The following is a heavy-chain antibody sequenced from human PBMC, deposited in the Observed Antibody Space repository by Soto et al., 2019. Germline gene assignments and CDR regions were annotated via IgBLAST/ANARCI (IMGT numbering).Heavy chain of an antibody. Sequence: EVQLVESGGGLVQPGGSLRLSCAASGFTFSSYWMHWVRQAPGKGLVWVSRINSDGSSTSYADSVKGRFTISRDNANNTLYLQMNSVRAEDTAVYYCAREGAGIVLMVYVYYMDVWGKGTTVTVSS. CDR3: AREGAGIVLMVYVYYMDV. J-gene: IGHJ6*03. CDR2: INSDGSST. D-gene: IGHD2-8*01. V-gene: IGHV3-74*01. CDR1: GFTFSSYW.